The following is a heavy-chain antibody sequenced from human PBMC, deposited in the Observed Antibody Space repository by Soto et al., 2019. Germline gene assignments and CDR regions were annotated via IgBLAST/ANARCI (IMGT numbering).Heavy chain of an antibody. Sequence: ASVKVSCKASGYTFTSYDINWVRQATGQGLEWMGWMNPNSGNTGYAQKFQGRVTMTRNTSISTAYMELSSLRSEDTAVYYCAIGSKGSSWYAYWFDPWGQGTLVTVSS. V-gene: IGHV1-8*01. CDR1: GYTFTSYD. D-gene: IGHD6-13*01. CDR3: AIGSKGSSWYAYWFDP. CDR2: MNPNSGNT. J-gene: IGHJ5*02.